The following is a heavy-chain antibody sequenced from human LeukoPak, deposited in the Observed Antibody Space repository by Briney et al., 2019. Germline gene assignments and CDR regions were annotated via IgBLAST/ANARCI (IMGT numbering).Heavy chain of an antibody. D-gene: IGHD3-22*01. CDR3: ARVRVGARSPITMIVVVIGGFDY. CDR1: GDSFKNYY. CDR2: IYYSGST. V-gene: IGHV4-39*07. J-gene: IGHJ4*02. Sequence: SETLSLTCAVFGDSFKNYYWSWIRQPPGKGLEGIASIYYSGSTYYNPSLKSRVTISVDTSKDQFSLKLSSVTAADTAVYYCARVRVGARSPITMIVVVIGGFDYWGQGTLVTVSS.